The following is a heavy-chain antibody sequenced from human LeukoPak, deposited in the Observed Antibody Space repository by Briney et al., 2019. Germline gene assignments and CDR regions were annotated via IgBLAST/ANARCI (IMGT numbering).Heavy chain of an antibody. CDR3: ANWIGSSSRDY. V-gene: IGHV3-23*01. D-gene: IGHD6-6*01. CDR2: INSNGDEI. CDR1: GFTFSTYA. J-gene: IGHJ4*02. Sequence: LSGGPLRLSCAASGFTFSTYAMTWVRQAPGKGLEWVSGINSNGDEIYYADSVRGWFTISRDNSNNALYLQMDSLRAEDTAVYYCANWIGSSSRDYWGQGTLVTVSS.